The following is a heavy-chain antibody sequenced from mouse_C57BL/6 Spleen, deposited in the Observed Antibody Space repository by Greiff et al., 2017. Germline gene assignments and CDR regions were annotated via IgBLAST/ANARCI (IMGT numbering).Heavy chain of an antibody. J-gene: IGHJ4*01. Sequence: EVQGVESGGGLVKPGGSLKLSCAASGFTFSSYAMSWVRQTPEKRLEWVATISDGGSYTYYPDNVKGRFTISRDNAKNNLYLQMSHLKSEDTAMYYCARDYGSRYYAMDYWGQGTSVTVSS. V-gene: IGHV5-4*01. CDR1: GFTFSSYA. CDR3: ARDYGSRYYAMDY. D-gene: IGHD1-1*01. CDR2: ISDGGSYT.